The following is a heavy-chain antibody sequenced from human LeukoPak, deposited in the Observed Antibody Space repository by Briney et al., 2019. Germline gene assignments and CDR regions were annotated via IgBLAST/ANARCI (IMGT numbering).Heavy chain of an antibody. CDR1: GFTFSNAW. CDR3: TTIGIWFGELFGFDY. V-gene: IGHV3-15*01. CDR2: IKSKTDGGTT. Sequence: KAGGSLRLSCAASGFTFSNAWMSWVRQAPGKGLEWVGRIKSKTDGGTTDYAAPVKGRFTISRDDSKNTLYLQMNSLKTEDTAVYYCTTIGIWFGELFGFDYWGQGALVTVSS. J-gene: IGHJ4*02. D-gene: IGHD3-10*01.